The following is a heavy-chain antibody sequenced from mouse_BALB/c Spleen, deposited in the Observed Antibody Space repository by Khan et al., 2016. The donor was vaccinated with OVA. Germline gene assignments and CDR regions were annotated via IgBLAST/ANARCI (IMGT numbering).Heavy chain of an antibody. V-gene: IGHV3-2*02. CDR1: GYSITSEYT. J-gene: IGHJ3*01. CDR2: ISYSENT. CDR3: ARKDYYDYDPFPY. D-gene: IGHD2-4*01. Sequence: EVQLQESGPGLVKPSQSLSLTCTVTGYSITSEYTWNWIRQFPGNKLEWMGFISYSENTRYNPSLKSRISITRDTSKNQFFLQLNSVTSEDTATXYCARKDYYDYDPFPYWGQGTLVTVSA.